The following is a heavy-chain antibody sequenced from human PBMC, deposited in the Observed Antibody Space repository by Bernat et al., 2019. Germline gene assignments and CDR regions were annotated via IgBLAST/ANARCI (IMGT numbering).Heavy chain of an antibody. V-gene: IGHV2-26*01. CDR2: IFSNDEK. CDR1: WFSLSNARMG. CDR3: ARILYRVATIYAFDI. Sequence: QVTLKESGPVLVKPTETLTLTCTVSWFSLSNARMGVSWIRQPPGKALEWLAHIFSNDEKSYSTSLKSRLTISNNTSKSQVVLTMTNMDPVDTDTYYCARILYRVATIYAFDIWGQGTMVTVSS. D-gene: IGHD2-21*02. J-gene: IGHJ3*02.